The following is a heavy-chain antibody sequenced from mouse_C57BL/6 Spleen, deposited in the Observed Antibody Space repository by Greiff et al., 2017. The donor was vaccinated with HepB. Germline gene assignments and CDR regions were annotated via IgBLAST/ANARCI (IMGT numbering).Heavy chain of an antibody. V-gene: IGHV10-1*01. CDR2: IRSKSNNYAT. J-gene: IGHJ3*01. CDR3: VRSTMVTTDAY. CDR1: GFSFNTYA. D-gene: IGHD2-2*01. Sequence: EVKVIESGGGLVQPKGSLKLSCAASGFSFNTYAMNWVRQAPGKGLEWVARIRSKSNNYATYYADSVKDRFTISRDDSESMLYLQMNNLKTEATAMYYCVRSTMVTTDAYWGQGTLVTVSA.